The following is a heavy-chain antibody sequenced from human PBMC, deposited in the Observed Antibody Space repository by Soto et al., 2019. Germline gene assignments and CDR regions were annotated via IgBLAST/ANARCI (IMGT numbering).Heavy chain of an antibody. Sequence: ASVKVSCKASGYTFTSYGISWVRQAPGQGLEWMGWISAYNGNTNYAQKLQGRVTMTTDTSTSTAYMELRSLRSDDTAVYYCARDRRITMIVVDSFDYWGQGTLVTAPQ. CDR3: ARDRRITMIVVDSFDY. CDR2: ISAYNGNT. V-gene: IGHV1-18*04. D-gene: IGHD3-22*01. CDR1: GYTFTSYG. J-gene: IGHJ4*02.